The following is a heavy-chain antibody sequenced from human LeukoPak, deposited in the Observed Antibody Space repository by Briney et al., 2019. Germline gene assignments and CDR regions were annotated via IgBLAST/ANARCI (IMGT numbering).Heavy chain of an antibody. V-gene: IGHV3-23*01. J-gene: IGHJ4*02. CDR3: AKGTLGSCSGAKCYEFDN. CDR2: ISGSGGST. Sequence: GGSLRLSCAASGFTFSDYYMSWIRQAPGKGLEWVSAISGSGGSTYYADSVKGRFTISRDNSKNTLYLQMNSLRAEDSALYFCAKGTLGSCSGAKCYEFDNWGQGTLVTVSS. CDR1: GFTFSDYY. D-gene: IGHD2-8*02.